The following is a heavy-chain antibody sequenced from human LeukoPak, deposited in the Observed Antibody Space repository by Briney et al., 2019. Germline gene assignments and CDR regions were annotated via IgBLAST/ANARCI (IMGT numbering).Heavy chain of an antibody. Sequence: GGSLRLSCAASGFTFSSYAMSWVRQAPGKGLEWVSSISSSSSYIYYADSVKGRFTISRDNAKNSLYLQMNSLRAEDTAVYYCARNSGYEPLHDYWGQGTLVTVSS. J-gene: IGHJ4*02. CDR1: GFTFSSYA. D-gene: IGHD5-12*01. CDR2: ISSSSSYI. CDR3: ARNSGYEPLHDY. V-gene: IGHV3-21*01.